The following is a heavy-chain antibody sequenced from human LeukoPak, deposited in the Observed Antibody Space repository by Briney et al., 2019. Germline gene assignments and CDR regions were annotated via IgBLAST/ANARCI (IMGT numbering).Heavy chain of an antibody. Sequence: ASVKVSCKASGYTFTGYYMHWVRQAPGQGLEWMGGIIPIFGTANYAQKFQGRVTITADESTSTAYMELSSLRSEDTAVYYCARDLFPTIAAPTSSDNFDYWGQGTLVTVSS. V-gene: IGHV1-69*13. J-gene: IGHJ4*02. CDR2: IIPIFGTA. CDR3: ARDLFPTIAAPTSSDNFDY. CDR1: GYTFTGYY. D-gene: IGHD6-6*01.